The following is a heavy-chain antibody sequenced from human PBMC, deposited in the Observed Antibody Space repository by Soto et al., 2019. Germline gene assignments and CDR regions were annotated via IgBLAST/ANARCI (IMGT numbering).Heavy chain of an antibody. CDR1: GYTFTTYY. CDR3: AKTSMRGGYFDYHLDY. Sequence: ASVKVSCKASGYTFTTYYIHWVRQAPGQGPEWMGWINPNTGGTHYSQGFQGRVTMTRDTSISTAYMELSSLGSDDTAVYFCAKTSMRGGYFDYHLDYWGQGTLVTVSS. D-gene: IGHD3-9*01. J-gene: IGHJ4*02. V-gene: IGHV1-2*02. CDR2: INPNTGGT.